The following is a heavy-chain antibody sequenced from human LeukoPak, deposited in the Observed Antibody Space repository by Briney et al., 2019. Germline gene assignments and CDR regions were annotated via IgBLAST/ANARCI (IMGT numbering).Heavy chain of an antibody. Sequence: QPGGSLRLSCAASGLSFSTYDMHWVRQATGEGLEWVSGIGKSGDTYYVGSVKGRFTISRDNAKNSLYLQMNSLRSGDTAVYYCARGAYTGFDVWGQGTVVTVSS. J-gene: IGHJ3*01. CDR1: GLSFSTYD. D-gene: IGHD5-12*01. CDR2: IGKSGDT. CDR3: ARGAYTGFDV. V-gene: IGHV3-13*04.